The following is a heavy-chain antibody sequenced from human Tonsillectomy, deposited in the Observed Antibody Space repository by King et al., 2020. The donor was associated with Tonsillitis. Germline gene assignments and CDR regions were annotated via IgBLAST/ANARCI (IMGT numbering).Heavy chain of an antibody. J-gene: IGHJ4*02. CDR3: TIFHYYDNSGDYYAFDY. D-gene: IGHD3-22*01. CDR2: IRSKAYGGKT. CDR1: GFTFGDYA. Sequence: VQLVESGGGLVQPGRSLRLSCTASGFTFGDYAMSWFRQAPGKGQEWGGFIRSKAYGGKTEYAASVKGRFTISRDDSKSNAYLEMNSLKNGDTAVYYCTIFHYYDNSGDYYAFDYWGQGTLVTVSS. V-gene: IGHV3-49*03.